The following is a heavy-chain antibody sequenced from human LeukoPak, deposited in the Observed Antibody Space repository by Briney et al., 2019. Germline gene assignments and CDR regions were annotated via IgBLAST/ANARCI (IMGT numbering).Heavy chain of an antibody. Sequence: ASVKVSCKASGYTFTGYYMHWVRQAPGQGLEWMGWINPNSGGTNYAQKFQGRVTMTRDTSISTAYMELSRLRSDDTAVYYCARGHTLRFLEWRPNDAFDIWGQGTMVTVSS. D-gene: IGHD3-3*01. V-gene: IGHV1-2*02. CDR1: GYTFTGYY. J-gene: IGHJ3*02. CDR2: INPNSGGT. CDR3: ARGHTLRFLEWRPNDAFDI.